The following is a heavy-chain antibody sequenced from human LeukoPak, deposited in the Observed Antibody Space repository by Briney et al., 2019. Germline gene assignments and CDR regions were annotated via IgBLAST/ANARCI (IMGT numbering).Heavy chain of an antibody. CDR3: ARHSSGYFRLDY. V-gene: IGHV3-11*01. CDR1: GFTFSDYY. CDR2: ISSSGDSI. D-gene: IGHD3-22*01. Sequence: GVSLRLSCAASGFTFSDYYMSWIRQAPGKGLEWVSYISSSGDSIYYADSVKGRFTISRDNAKNSLYLQMNSLRAEDTAVYYCARHSSGYFRLDYWGQGTLVTVSS. J-gene: IGHJ4*02.